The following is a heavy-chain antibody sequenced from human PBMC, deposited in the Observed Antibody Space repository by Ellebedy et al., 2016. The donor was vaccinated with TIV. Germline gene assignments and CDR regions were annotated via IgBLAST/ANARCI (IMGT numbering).Heavy chain of an antibody. V-gene: IGHV3-13*01. CDR3: ASSRGDAFDI. J-gene: IGHJ3*02. Sequence: GESLKISXAASGFTFSSYDMHWVRQATGKGLEWVSAIGTADDTYYPGSVKGRFTISRENAKNSLYLQMNSLRAGDTAVYYCASSRGDAFDIWGQGTMVTVSS. CDR2: IGTADDT. CDR1: GFTFSSYD.